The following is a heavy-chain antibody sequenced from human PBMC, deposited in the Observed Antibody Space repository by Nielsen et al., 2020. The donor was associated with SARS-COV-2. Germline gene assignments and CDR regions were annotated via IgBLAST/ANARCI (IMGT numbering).Heavy chain of an antibody. D-gene: IGHD3-9*01. CDR3: ARDSELLTNYYGLDY. Sequence: GGSLRLSCAASGFPFSTSGMNWVRQAPGKGLEWISYISDDDTIFYADSVKGRFTISRDKAKNSLYLQMNSLRDEDTAVYYCARDSELLTNYYGLDYWGQGTLVTVSS. J-gene: IGHJ4*02. CDR2: ISDDDTI. CDR1: GFPFSTSG. V-gene: IGHV3-48*02.